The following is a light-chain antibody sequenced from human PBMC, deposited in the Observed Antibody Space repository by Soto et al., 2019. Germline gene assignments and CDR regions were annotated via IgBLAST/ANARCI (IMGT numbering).Light chain of an antibody. V-gene: IGLV1-44*01. CDR3: ATWDDSLHGPV. Sequence: QSVLTQPPSASGTPGQRVTISCSGSSSNIGSHTVNWYQQLPGTAPKLLLYSNDQRPSGVPDRFSGSTSGTSASLAISGLQSMAEAHYYRATWDDSLHGPVFGGGTNLTVL. J-gene: IGLJ3*02. CDR1: SSNIGSHT. CDR2: SND.